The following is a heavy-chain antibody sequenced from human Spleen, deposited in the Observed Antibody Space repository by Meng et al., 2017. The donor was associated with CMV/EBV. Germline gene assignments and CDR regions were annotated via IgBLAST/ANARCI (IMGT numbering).Heavy chain of an antibody. J-gene: IGHJ4*02. CDR2: ISDSGGST. D-gene: IGHD3-16*01. Sequence: GGPLRLSCAASGFTFSSYAMNWVRQAPGKGLEWVSTISDSGGSTYYADSVKGRFTISRDNSKNTLYLQMNSLRAEDTAVYFCAKVFSLGSYGHLAYWGQGTLVTVSS. CDR1: GFTFSSYA. CDR3: AKVFSLGSYGHLAY. V-gene: IGHV3-23*01.